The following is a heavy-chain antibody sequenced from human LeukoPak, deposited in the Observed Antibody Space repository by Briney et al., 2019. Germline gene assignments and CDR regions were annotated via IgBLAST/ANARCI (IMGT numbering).Heavy chain of an antibody. D-gene: IGHD6-19*01. Sequence: GGSLRLSCAASGFIFSSYGMHWVRQAPGKGLDWVAVISFDGSNEYYADSVKGRFTISRDNSKDTVFLQMNSLRPEDTAVYYCARDRAPYSSGWPGFDYWGQGTLVSVSS. CDR2: ISFDGSNE. CDR3: ARDRAPYSSGWPGFDY. J-gene: IGHJ4*02. CDR1: GFIFSSYG. V-gene: IGHV3-30*03.